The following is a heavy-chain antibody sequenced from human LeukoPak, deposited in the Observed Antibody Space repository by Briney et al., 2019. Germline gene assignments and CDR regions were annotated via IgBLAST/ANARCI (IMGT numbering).Heavy chain of an antibody. CDR2: IYTSGST. D-gene: IGHD3-3*01. Sequence: PSETLSLTCTVSGGSISSYYWSWIRQPAGKGLEWIGRIYTSGSTNYNPSLKSRVTMSVDTSKNQFSLKLSSATAADTAVYYCAAQVYDFWSGTYFDYWGQGTLVTVSS. J-gene: IGHJ4*02. V-gene: IGHV4-4*07. CDR1: GGSISSYY. CDR3: AAQVYDFWSGTYFDY.